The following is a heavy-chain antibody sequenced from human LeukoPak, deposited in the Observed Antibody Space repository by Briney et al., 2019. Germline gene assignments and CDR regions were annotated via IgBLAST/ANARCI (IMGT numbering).Heavy chain of an antibody. D-gene: IGHD6-13*01. J-gene: IGHJ5*02. Sequence: SETLSLTCAVYGGSFSGYYWSWIRQPPGKGLEWIGEINHSGSTNYNPSLKSRVTISVDTSKNQFSLKLSSVTAADTAVYYCARRETYSSSSSGERNWFDPWGQGTLVTVSS. CDR1: GGSFSGYY. CDR2: INHSGST. V-gene: IGHV4-34*01. CDR3: ARRETYSSSSSGERNWFDP.